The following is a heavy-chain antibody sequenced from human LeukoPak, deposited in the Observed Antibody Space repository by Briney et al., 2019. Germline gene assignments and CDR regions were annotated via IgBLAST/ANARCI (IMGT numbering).Heavy chain of an antibody. V-gene: IGHV3-7*01. CDR2: IKEDGSET. CDR3: ARARWEGSVAGRCDC. CDR1: GFTFSEYW. Sequence: PRGSLRLSCAASGFTFSEYWMSWVRQAPGKGLQGLANIKEDGSETYYDDSVRGRFTISRDNAKTSLYLHMNSLRVEDTAVYYCARARWEGSVAGRCDCWGQGTLVTVSS. J-gene: IGHJ4*02. D-gene: IGHD6-19*01.